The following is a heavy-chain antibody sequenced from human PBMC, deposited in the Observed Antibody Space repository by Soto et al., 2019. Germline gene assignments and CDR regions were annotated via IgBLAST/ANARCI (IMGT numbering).Heavy chain of an antibody. CDR2: ISGSGGST. CDR3: AKAQTKTSSGYYDYGFDY. J-gene: IGHJ4*02. CDR1: GFTFSSYA. D-gene: IGHD3-22*01. Sequence: QPGGSLRLSCAASGFTFSSYAMSWVRQAPGKGLEWVSAISGSGGSTYYADSVKGRFTISRDNSKNTLYLQMNSLRAEDTAVYYCAKAQTKTSSGYYDYGFDYWGQGTLVTVSS. V-gene: IGHV3-23*01.